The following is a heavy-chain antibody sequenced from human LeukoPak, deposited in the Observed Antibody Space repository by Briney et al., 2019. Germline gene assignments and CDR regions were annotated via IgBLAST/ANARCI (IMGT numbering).Heavy chain of an antibody. Sequence: GGSLILSCAASGFTYSHYGMHWVRQAPGKGLEWVAVIWSDGTQKYYGDAVKGRFTISRDNSMKTLFLQMNSLRGDDTAVYYCAKDAQRGFDYSTSLESWGQGTLVTVSS. J-gene: IGHJ5*01. CDR1: GFTYSHYG. CDR2: IWSDGTQK. D-gene: IGHD4-11*01. V-gene: IGHV3-33*06. CDR3: AKDAQRGFDYSTSLES.